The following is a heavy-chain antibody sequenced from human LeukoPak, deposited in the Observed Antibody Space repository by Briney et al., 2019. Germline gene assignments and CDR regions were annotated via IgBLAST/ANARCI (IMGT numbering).Heavy chain of an antibody. CDR1: GFTFSSYG. Sequence: GGSPRLSCAASGFTFSSYGMHWVRQAPGKGLEWVAVISYDGSNKYYADSVKGRFTISRDNSKNTLYLQMNSLRAEDTAVYYCAKGGASVTRYVDYWGQGTLVTVSS. J-gene: IGHJ4*02. CDR2: ISYDGSNK. CDR3: AKGGASVTRYVDY. V-gene: IGHV3-30*18. D-gene: IGHD4-17*01.